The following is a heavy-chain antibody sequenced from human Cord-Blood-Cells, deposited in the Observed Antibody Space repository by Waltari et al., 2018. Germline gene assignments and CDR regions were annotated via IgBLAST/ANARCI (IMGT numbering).Heavy chain of an antibody. V-gene: IGHV3-9*03. J-gene: IGHJ6*03. CDR3: AKDRGDYYYYYYMDV. Sequence: EVQLVESGGGLVQPGRSLRLSCAASGFTFDDYAMHWVRQAPGKGLEWVSGISWNSGSIGYADSVKGRFTISRDNAKNSLYLQMNSLRAEDMALYYCAKDRGDYYYYYYMDVWGKGTTVTVSS. CDR1: GFTFDDYA. CDR2: ISWNSGSI.